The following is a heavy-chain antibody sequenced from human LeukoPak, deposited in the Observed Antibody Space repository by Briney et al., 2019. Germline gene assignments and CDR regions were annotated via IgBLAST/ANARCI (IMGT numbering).Heavy chain of an antibody. J-gene: IGHJ1*01. V-gene: IGHV3-23*01. D-gene: IGHD2-2*01. Sequence: PGGPLRLSCAASGFTFNSYAMSWVRQAPGQGLEWVSAISPGGSTTYYADSLKGRFTISTDDSKNTLYLQMNSLRAEDTAVYFCAKDQGEYAEAEYFLHCGEGTLVTVSS. CDR1: GFTFNSYA. CDR3: AKDQGEYAEAEYFLH. CDR2: ISPGGSTT.